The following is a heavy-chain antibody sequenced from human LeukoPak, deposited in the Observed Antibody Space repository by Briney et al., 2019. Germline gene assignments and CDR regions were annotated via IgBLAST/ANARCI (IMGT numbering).Heavy chain of an antibody. D-gene: IGHD3-3*01. CDR3: TTGYPSGYYSIFDY. V-gene: IGHV3-15*01. Sequence: GGTLRLSSAASGFSLSNAWMSWVRQAPAPGLEPAGLIKRKTYIVTTDYAASVQGRFTISRDDSKNTLYLQMNSLTIEDTAVYYCTTGYPSGYYSIFDYWGQGTLVTVSS. CDR2: IKRKTYIVTT. J-gene: IGHJ4*02. CDR1: GFSLSNAW.